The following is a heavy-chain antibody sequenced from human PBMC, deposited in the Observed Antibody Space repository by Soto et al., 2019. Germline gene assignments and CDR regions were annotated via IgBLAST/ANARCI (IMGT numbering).Heavy chain of an antibody. CDR2: ISYDGSNK. J-gene: IGHJ4*02. V-gene: IGHV3-30-3*01. CDR3: ARDPPKYSSSSRYFDY. Sequence: PGGSLRLSCAASGFTFSSYAMHWVRQAPGKGLEWVAVISYDGSNKYYADSVKGRFTISRDNSKNTLYLQMNSLRAEDTAVYYCARDPPKYSSSSRYFDYWGQGTLVNVS. CDR1: GFTFSSYA. D-gene: IGHD6-6*01.